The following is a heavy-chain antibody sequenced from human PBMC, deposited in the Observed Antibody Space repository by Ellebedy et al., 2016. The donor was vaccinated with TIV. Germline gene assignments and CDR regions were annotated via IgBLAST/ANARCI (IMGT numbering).Heavy chain of an antibody. J-gene: IGHJ6*02. CDR2: ISGSGGST. CDR1: GFTFSSYA. D-gene: IGHD1-26*01. Sequence: GGSLRLXXAASGFTFSSYAMSWVRQAPGKGLEWVSAISGSGGSTYYADSVKGRFTISRDNSKNTLYLQMNSLRAEDTAVYYCARIVGAVSGMDVWGQGTTVTVSS. CDR3: ARIVGAVSGMDV. V-gene: IGHV3-23*01.